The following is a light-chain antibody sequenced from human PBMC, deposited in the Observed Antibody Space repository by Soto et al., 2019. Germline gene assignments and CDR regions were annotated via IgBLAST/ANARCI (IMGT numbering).Light chain of an antibody. CDR1: YSNIGNNF. CDR3: GTWDQTLSAVV. V-gene: IGLV1-51*01. CDR2: DNI. Sequence: QSVLTQPPSISTAAGQKVTISCSGNYSNIGNNFVSWYQHLPRTAPKLLIYDNIKRPSGIPDRFSGFKGGTSATLVITGLLTGEEAHYYCGTWDQTLSAVVFGGGTKVTV. J-gene: IGLJ3*02.